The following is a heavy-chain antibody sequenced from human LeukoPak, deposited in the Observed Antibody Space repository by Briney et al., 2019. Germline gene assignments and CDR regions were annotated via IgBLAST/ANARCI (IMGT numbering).Heavy chain of an antibody. CDR3: ARDADGYNCDY. V-gene: IGHV3-21*01. D-gene: IGHD5-24*01. CDR1: GGSIRSYY. Sequence: ETLSLTCSVSGGSIRSYYWSWIRQPPGKGLEWVSSISSSSSYIYYADSVKGRFAISRDNAKNSLYLQMNSLRAEDTAVYYCARDADGYNCDYWGQGTLVTVSS. J-gene: IGHJ4*02. CDR2: ISSSSSYI.